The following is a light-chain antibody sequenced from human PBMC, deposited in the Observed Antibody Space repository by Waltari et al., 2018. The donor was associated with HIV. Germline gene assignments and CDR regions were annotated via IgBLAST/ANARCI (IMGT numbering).Light chain of an antibody. CDR3: QSVDSSGSIWV. Sequence: SYELTQPPSVSVSPGQTATITCSGDALPKQYASWYQQKPGQAPVLVIYKDSERPSGIPERFSGSSAGTTVTLTISGVQAEDEADYHCQSVDSSGSIWVFGGGTKLTVL. CDR2: KDS. J-gene: IGLJ3*02. V-gene: IGLV3-25*03. CDR1: ALPKQY.